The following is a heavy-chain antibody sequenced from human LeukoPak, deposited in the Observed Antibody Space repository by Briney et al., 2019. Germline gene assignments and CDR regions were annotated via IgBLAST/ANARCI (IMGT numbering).Heavy chain of an antibody. J-gene: IGHJ4*02. CDR2: INHSGST. D-gene: IGHD6-13*01. V-gene: IGHV4-34*01. CDR3: ARVDLSSSWCIDY. Sequence: TSETLSLTCAGYGGSFSGYYWSWIRQPPGKGLEWIGEINHSGSTNYNPSLKSRVTISVDTSKNQFSLKLSSVTAADTAVYYCARVDLSSSWCIDYWGQGTLVTVSS. CDR1: GGSFSGYY.